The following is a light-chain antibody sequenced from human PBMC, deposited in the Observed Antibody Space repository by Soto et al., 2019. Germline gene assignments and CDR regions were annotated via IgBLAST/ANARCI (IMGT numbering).Light chain of an antibody. Sequence: DIVMTQSPDSLAVSLGERATINCKSSQTVLMSSNNKNHLAWYQQKPEQPPKMLISWASTRESGVPDRFSGRGSGTDFTLTISSLQAEDVAVYYCQHYYTVPVTFGQGTRLEIK. CDR3: QHYYTVPVT. CDR1: QTVLMSSNNKNH. J-gene: IGKJ5*01. V-gene: IGKV4-1*01. CDR2: WAS.